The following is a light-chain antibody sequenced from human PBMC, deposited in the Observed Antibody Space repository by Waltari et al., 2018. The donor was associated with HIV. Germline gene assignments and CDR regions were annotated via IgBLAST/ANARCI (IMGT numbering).Light chain of an antibody. CDR1: SSNIGRNY. V-gene: IGLV1-47*01. J-gene: IGLJ2*01. Sequence: QSVLTQPPSASGTPGQRVTISCSGSSSNIGRNYVYWYQQLPGTAPKLLIYTNNQRPPGVPDRFSGSKSGTSASLAISGLRSEDEADYYCAAWDASLSVVFGGGTKLTVL. CDR3: AAWDASLSVV. CDR2: TNN.